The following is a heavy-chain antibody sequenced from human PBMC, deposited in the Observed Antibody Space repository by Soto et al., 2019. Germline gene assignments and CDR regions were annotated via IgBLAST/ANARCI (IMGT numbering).Heavy chain of an antibody. V-gene: IGHV3-23*01. CDR1: GFTFSNSA. J-gene: IGHJ6*02. CDR2: ISGSGGSST. Sequence: GGSLRLSCAASGFTFSNSAMSWVRQVPGKGLEWVSVISGSGGSSTYYADSVKGRFTISRDNSKNTLYLQMNSLRAEDTAVYYCARDYYRFNSGYGFSMDVWGQGTTVTVSS. CDR3: ARDYYRFNSGYGFSMDV. D-gene: IGHD5-12*01.